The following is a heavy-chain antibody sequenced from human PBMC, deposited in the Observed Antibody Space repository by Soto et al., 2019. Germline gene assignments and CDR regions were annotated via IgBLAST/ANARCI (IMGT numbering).Heavy chain of an antibody. Sequence: GSLRLSCTASGFTFGDYAMSWVRQAPGKGLEWVGFIRSKAYGGTTEYAASVKGRFTISRDDSKSIAYLQMNSLKTEDTAVYYCTRDPELGSEIDYWGQGTLVNVSS. CDR1: GFTFGDYA. CDR3: TRDPELGSEIDY. CDR2: IRSKAYGGTT. J-gene: IGHJ4*02. V-gene: IGHV3-49*04. D-gene: IGHD7-27*01.